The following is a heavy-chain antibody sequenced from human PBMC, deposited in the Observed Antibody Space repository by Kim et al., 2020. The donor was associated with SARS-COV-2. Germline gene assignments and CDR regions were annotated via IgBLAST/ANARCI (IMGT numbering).Heavy chain of an antibody. J-gene: IGHJ6*02. CDR3: ASANDILTGYRYYYYYGMDV. V-gene: IGHV3-53*01. D-gene: IGHD3-9*01. Sequence: GGSLRLSCAASGFTVSSNYMSWVRQAPGKGLEWVSVIYSGGSTYYADSVKGRFTISRDNSKNTLYLQMNSLRAEDTTVYYCASANDILTGYRYYYYYGMDVWSQGTTVTVSS. CDR2: IYSGGST. CDR1: GFTVSSNY.